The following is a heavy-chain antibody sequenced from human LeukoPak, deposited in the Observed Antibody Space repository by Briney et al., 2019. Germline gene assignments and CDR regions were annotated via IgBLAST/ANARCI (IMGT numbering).Heavy chain of an antibody. V-gene: IGHV3-7*01. D-gene: IGHD3-10*01. CDR1: GFTFSSYW. Sequence: GGSLRLSCAASGFTFSSYWMSWVRQAPGKGLEGVANIKQDGSEKYYVDSVKGRFTISRDNAKNSLYLQMNSLRAEDTAVYYCARAPRYYGSGSVDYWGQGTLVTVSS. J-gene: IGHJ4*02. CDR2: IKQDGSEK. CDR3: ARAPRYYGSGSVDY.